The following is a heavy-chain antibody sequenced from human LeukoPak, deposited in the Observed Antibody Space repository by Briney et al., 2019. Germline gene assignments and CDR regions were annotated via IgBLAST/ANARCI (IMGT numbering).Heavy chain of an antibody. Sequence: SETLSLTCAVYGGSFSGYYWSWIRQPPGKGLEWIGEINHSGSTNYNPSLKSRVTISVDTSKNQFSLKLSSVTAADTAVYYCARPRGYSYGRFDYWGQGTLVTVSS. J-gene: IGHJ4*02. CDR3: ARPRGYSYGRFDY. CDR2: INHSGST. D-gene: IGHD5-18*01. V-gene: IGHV4-34*01. CDR1: GGSFSGYY.